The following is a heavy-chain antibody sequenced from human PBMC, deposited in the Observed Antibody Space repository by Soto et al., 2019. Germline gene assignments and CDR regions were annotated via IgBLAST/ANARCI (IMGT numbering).Heavy chain of an antibody. CDR1: GGSISSYF. CDR3: VRVLPAVPRATDY. CDR2: VYYTGTT. D-gene: IGHD1-26*01. Sequence: SETVSLTCTVSGGSISSYFYIWVRQPPGKGLEWIGSVYYTGTTDYNPSLKSRVTISVDTSKTQFSLNLRSVTAADTAVYYCVRVLPAVPRATDYWGPGTLLTVSS. J-gene: IGHJ4*02. V-gene: IGHV4-59*01.